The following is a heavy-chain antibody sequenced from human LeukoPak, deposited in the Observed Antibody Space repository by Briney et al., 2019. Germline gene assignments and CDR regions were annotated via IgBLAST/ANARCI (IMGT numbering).Heavy chain of an antibody. D-gene: IGHD5-12*01. CDR1: GGSISSSGSY. Sequence: SETLSLTCTVSGGSISSSGSYWDWIRQPPGKGLVWIGNIYNSGSTHSTPPLKSRVTMSVDTSKNQFSLKLSSVTAAGSAVYYCARHSRPGYSGYENAFDSWGQGTMVTVSS. V-gene: IGHV4-39*01. CDR2: IYNSGST. CDR3: ARHSRPGYSGYENAFDS. J-gene: IGHJ3*02.